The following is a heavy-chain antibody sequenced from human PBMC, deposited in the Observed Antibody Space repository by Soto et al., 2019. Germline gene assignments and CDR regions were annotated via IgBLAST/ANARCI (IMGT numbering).Heavy chain of an antibody. D-gene: IGHD3-3*01. V-gene: IGHV4-59*01. J-gene: IGHJ4*02. Sequence: SLTCTVSVYSFDQSYLSWIRQSPGKRMEWIGYIIHRGTSKYNPSLNSRVTMSLDTSKNQVSLRLTSVTAADTAIYFCARERRGFGYIDYWGLGTLVTVSS. CDR3: ARERRGFGYIDY. CDR2: IIHRGTS. CDR1: VYSFDQSY.